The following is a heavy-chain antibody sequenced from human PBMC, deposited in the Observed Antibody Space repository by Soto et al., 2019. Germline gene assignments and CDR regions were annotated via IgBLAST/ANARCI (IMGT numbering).Heavy chain of an antibody. Sequence: PSEPLSLTFTVSGGSIISGDYYWSWIRQPPVKGLEWIGYIYYSGSTYYNPSLKSRVPISVDTSKNQFSLKLSSVTAADTAVYYCARGDRNSGYADDWGQGTLVTFSS. CDR2: IYYSGST. CDR1: GGSIISGDYY. V-gene: IGHV4-30-4*01. D-gene: IGHD5-12*01. CDR3: ARGDRNSGYADD. J-gene: IGHJ4*02.